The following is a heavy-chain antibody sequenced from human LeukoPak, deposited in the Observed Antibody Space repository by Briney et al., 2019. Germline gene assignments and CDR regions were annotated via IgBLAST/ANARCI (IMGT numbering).Heavy chain of an antibody. CDR3: ARDGDGYNLGY. CDR1: GYSFSGYY. Sequence: ASVTVSCKASGYSFSGYYLQWVRQAPGQGLEWMGWLNPNSGGTNYAQKFQGRVTMTRDTSISTAYMELTRLGSDDTAVYYCARDGDGYNLGYWGQGVLVTVSS. D-gene: IGHD5-24*01. CDR2: LNPNSGGT. V-gene: IGHV1-2*02. J-gene: IGHJ4*02.